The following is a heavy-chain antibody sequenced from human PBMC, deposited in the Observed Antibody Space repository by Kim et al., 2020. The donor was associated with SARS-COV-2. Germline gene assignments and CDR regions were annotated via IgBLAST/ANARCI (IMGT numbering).Heavy chain of an antibody. Sequence: GGSLRLSCAASGFTFSSYAMSWVRQAPGKGLEWVSAISGSGGSTYYADSVKGRFTISRDNSKNTLYLQMNSLRAEDTAVYYCAKRVHTRGWELLRFGFDYWGQGTLVTVSS. J-gene: IGHJ4*02. V-gene: IGHV3-23*01. CDR2: ISGSGGST. CDR3: AKRVHTRGWELLRFGFDY. CDR1: GFTFSSYA. D-gene: IGHD1-26*01.